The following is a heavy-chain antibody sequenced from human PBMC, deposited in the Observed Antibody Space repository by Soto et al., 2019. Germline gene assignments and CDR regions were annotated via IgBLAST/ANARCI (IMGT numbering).Heavy chain of an antibody. CDR2: IGTAGDT. V-gene: IGHV3-13*01. CDR1: GFTFSSYD. CDR3: ARDFAKNDAFDI. Sequence: GGSLRLSCAASGFTFSSYDMHWVRQATGKGLEWVSAIGTAGDTYYPGSVKGRFTISRENAKNSLYLQMSSLRSEDTAVYYCARDFAKNDAFDIWGQGKMVTVS. J-gene: IGHJ3*02. D-gene: IGHD3-3*01.